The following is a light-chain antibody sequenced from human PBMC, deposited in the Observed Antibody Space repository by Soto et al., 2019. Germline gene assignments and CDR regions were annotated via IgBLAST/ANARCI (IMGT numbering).Light chain of an antibody. CDR2: YDS. V-gene: IGLV3-21*01. J-gene: IGLJ1*01. Sequence: SYELTQPPSVSVAPGKTARITCGGNNIGSKSVHWYQQKPGQAPVLVIYYDSDRPSGIPERFSGSNSGNTATLTISRVEAGDEADYYCQVPEVFGTGTKVTVL. CDR1: NIGSKS. CDR3: QVPEV.